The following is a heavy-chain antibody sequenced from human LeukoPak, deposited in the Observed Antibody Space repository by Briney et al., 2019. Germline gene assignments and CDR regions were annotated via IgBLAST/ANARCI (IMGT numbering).Heavy chain of an antibody. Sequence: SETLSLTCAVSGGSISSGGYSWSWIRQPPGKGLEWIGYIYHSGSTYYNPSLKSRVTISVDRSKNQFSLKLSSVTAADTAVYYCARGRYCSGGSCYIFDYWGQGTLVPVSS. J-gene: IGHJ4*02. CDR3: ARGRYCSGGSCYIFDY. CDR2: IYHSGST. D-gene: IGHD2-15*01. V-gene: IGHV4-30-2*01. CDR1: GGSISSGGYS.